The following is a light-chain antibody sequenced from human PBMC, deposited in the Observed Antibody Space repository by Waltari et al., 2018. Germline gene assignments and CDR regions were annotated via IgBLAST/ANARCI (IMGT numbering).Light chain of an antibody. CDR1: RGISSY. CDR2: AAS. V-gene: IGKV1-8*01. Sequence: AIRITQSPSSLSASTGDRVTITCRASRGISSYLAWYQQKPGKAPKFLIYAASTLQSGVPSRFSGSGSGTDFTLTISCLQSEDFASYYCQQYDSHPVTFGGGTKVEIK. J-gene: IGKJ4*01. CDR3: QQYDSHPVT.